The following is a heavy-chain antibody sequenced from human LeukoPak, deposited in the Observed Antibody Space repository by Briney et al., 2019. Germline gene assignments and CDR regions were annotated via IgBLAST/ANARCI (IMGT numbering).Heavy chain of an antibody. V-gene: IGHV1-18*01. Sequence: ASVKVSCKASGYTFTTYGISWVRQAPGQGLEWMGWTSLYNGNTKYAQKLQGRVTITTDTSTSTAYMEVRSLRSDDTAVFYCAREAPVAAGSDAFDIWGQGTMVTVSS. CDR3: AREAPVAAGSDAFDI. J-gene: IGHJ3*02. D-gene: IGHD6-19*01. CDR1: GYTFTTYG. CDR2: TSLYNGNT.